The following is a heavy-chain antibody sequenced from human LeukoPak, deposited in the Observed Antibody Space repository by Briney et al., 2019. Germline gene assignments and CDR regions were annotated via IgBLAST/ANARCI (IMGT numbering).Heavy chain of an antibody. CDR2: IYYSGNT. Sequence: PSETLSLTCTVSGVSIISSGFYWTWIRQHPEKGLEWIGYIYYSGNTNYNPSLKSRVTMSVDTSKNQFSLKLTSVTAADTAVYYCARYRSGEVFDYWGQGTLVTVSS. J-gene: IGHJ4*02. CDR1: GVSIISSGFY. V-gene: IGHV4-61*08. D-gene: IGHD3-10*01. CDR3: ARYRSGEVFDY.